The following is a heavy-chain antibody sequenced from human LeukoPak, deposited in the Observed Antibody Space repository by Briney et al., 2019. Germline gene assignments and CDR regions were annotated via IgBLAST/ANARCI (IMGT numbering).Heavy chain of an antibody. D-gene: IGHD6-6*01. CDR1: GGTFSSYA. Sequence: SVNVSCKASGGTFSSYAISWVRQAPGQGLEWMGGIIPIFGTANYAQKFQGRVTITADESTSTAYMELSSLRSEDTAVYYCARDLDGSIAARPFDYWGQGTLVTVSS. CDR2: IIPIFGTA. CDR3: ARDLDGSIAARPFDY. V-gene: IGHV1-69*13. J-gene: IGHJ4*02.